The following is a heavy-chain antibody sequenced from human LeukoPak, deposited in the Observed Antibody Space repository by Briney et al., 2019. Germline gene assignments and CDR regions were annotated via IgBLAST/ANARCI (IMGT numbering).Heavy chain of an antibody. V-gene: IGHV3-23*01. D-gene: IGHD2-2*01. CDR3: AKHPPYCSSTSCPFDY. CDR2: ISGSGGST. CDR1: GFTFSSYA. Sequence: GGSLRLSCAASGFTFSSYAMSWVRQAPGKGLEWVSAISGSGGSTYYADSVKGRFTISRDNSKNTLYLQMNSLRAEDTAVYYCAKHPPYCSSTSCPFDYWGQGTLVTVSP. J-gene: IGHJ4*02.